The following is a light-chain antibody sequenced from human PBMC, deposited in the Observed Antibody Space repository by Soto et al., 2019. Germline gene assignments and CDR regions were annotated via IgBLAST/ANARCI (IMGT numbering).Light chain of an antibody. V-gene: IGLV2-14*01. CDR1: SSDVGGYNY. J-gene: IGLJ1*01. CDR2: DVS. CDR3: SSYTSSSTGHV. Sequence: SVLTQPASVSGSPGQSITISCTGNSSDVGGYNYVSWYQQHPGKAPKLMIYDVSNRPSGVSNRFSGSKSGNTASLTISGLQAEDEADYYCSSYTSSSTGHVFGTGTKVTVL.